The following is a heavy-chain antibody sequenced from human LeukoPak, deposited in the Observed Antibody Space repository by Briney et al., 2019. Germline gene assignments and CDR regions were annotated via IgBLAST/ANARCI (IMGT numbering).Heavy chain of an antibody. CDR1: GHTFTAYY. CDR3: AREGAAQLSSYFDH. Sequence: GASAKVSFKASGHTFTAYYIHWVRQAPGQGLEWMGWINPNTGGTNFAQRFQGRVTMTRDTSINTAYMELSSLRSDDTAMYYCAREGAAQLSSYFDHWGQGTLVTVSS. CDR2: INPNTGGT. J-gene: IGHJ4*02. D-gene: IGHD1-1*01. V-gene: IGHV1-2*02.